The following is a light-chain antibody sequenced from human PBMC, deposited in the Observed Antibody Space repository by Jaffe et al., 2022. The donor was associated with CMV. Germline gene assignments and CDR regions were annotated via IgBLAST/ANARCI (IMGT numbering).Light chain of an antibody. J-gene: IGLJ2*01. CDR3: SSYTSSSSHWI. V-gene: IGLV2-14*03. CDR2: DVS. CDR1: SSDVGGYKY. Sequence: QSALTQPASVSGSPGQSITISCIATSSDVGGYKYVSWYQQYPGKAPKLMIYDVSNRPSGVSNRFSGSKSGNTASLTISGLQAEDEADYYCSSYTSSSSHWIFGGGTKLTVL.